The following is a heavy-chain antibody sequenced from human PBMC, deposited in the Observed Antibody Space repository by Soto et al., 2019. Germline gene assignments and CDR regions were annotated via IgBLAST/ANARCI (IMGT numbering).Heavy chain of an antibody. CDR3: ARDRRQQLVPLDY. J-gene: IGHJ4*02. CDR2: ISYDGSHK. V-gene: IGHV3-30-3*01. CDR1: GFTFSSFA. Sequence: VGSLRLSCAASGFTFSSFAMHWVRQAPGKGLEWVSAISYDGSHKYYADSVKGRFTISRDNSKNTLYLQMNSLRPEDRAVYYCARDRRQQLVPLDYWGQGTLVTVSS. D-gene: IGHD6-13*01.